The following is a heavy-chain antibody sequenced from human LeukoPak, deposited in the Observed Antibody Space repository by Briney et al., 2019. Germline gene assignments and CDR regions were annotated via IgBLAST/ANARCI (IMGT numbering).Heavy chain of an antibody. CDR2: INGDGSSR. CDR1: GFTFSSYW. CDR3: VRDRGDLPDS. J-gene: IGHJ4*02. Sequence: GGSLRLSCAASGFTFSSYWMHWVRQAPGKWLVWVSGINGDGSSRSYADSVKGRFTISRDNAKNTLYLQMNSLRAEDTAVYYCVRDRGDLPDSWGQGTLVTVSS. D-gene: IGHD3-16*01. V-gene: IGHV3-74*01.